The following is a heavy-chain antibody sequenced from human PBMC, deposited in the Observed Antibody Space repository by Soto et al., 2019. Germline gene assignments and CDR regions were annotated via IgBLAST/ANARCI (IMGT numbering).Heavy chain of an antibody. D-gene: IGHD4-17*01. Sequence: QITLKESGPTLVKPTQTLTLTCTFSGFSLSTTGVGVGWIRQPPGKALDWLALIYWDDDKRYSPSLKSRLTIPNATSKNQVALTMTNIDPIDTATYSRVHAAPVTTGGYYWGQGTLVTVSS. J-gene: IGHJ4*02. CDR1: GFSLSTTGVG. CDR2: IYWDDDK. V-gene: IGHV2-5*02. CDR3: VHAAPVTTGGYY.